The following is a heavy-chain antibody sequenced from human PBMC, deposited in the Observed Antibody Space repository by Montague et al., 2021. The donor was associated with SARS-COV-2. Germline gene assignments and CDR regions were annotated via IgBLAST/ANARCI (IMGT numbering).Heavy chain of an antibody. D-gene: IGHD3-3*01. CDR1: GGSMRRYY. J-gene: IGHJ4*02. CDR2: IYDSGGA. Sequence: SEALSLTCTISGGSMRRYYWTWIRQLPGKELEWIGSIYDSGGARYYPSLKSRVSISVDASKNQFSLRVTSVTAADTAVYFCARRGTGNYEILDYWGQGILVTVSS. CDR3: ARRGTGNYEILDY. V-gene: IGHV4-59*01.